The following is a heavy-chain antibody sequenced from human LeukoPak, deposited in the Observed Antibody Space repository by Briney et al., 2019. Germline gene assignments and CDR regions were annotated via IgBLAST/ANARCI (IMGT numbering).Heavy chain of an antibody. D-gene: IGHD6-13*01. V-gene: IGHV4-59*08. CDR1: GGSISSYY. CDR3: ASGYSRYSPYYFDY. J-gene: IGHJ4*02. Sequence: SETLSLTCTVSGGSISSYYWSWIRQPPGKGLEWIGYIYYSGSTNYNPSLKSRVTTSVDTSKNQFSLKLSSVTAADTAVYYCASGYSRYSPYYFDYWGQGTLVTVSS. CDR2: IYYSGST.